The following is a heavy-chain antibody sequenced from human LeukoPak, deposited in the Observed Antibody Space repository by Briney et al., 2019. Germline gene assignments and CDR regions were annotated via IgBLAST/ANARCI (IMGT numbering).Heavy chain of an antibody. V-gene: IGHV4-34*01. J-gene: IGHJ4*02. Sequence: PSETLSLTCAVYGGSFSGYYWSWIRQPPGKGLEWIGEINHSGSTNYNPSLNSRVTISLDTSKNQLSLKLSSVTAADTAVYYCARGIGAAAAVVFDYWGQGTLVTVSS. CDR3: ARGIGAAAAVVFDY. D-gene: IGHD6-13*01. CDR2: INHSGST. CDR1: GGSFSGYY.